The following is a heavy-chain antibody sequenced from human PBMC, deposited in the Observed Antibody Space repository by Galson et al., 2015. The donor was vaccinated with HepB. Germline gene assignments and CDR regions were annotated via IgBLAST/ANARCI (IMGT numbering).Heavy chain of an antibody. CDR3: AREWDYYDSSGARDAFDI. CDR2: INAGNGNT. J-gene: IGHJ3*02. V-gene: IGHV1-3*01. CDR1: GYTFTSYA. Sequence: SVKVSCKASGYTFTSYAMHWVRQAPGQRLEWMGWINAGNGNTKHSQKFQGRVTITRDTSASTAYMELSSLRSEDTAVYYCAREWDYYDSSGARDAFDIWGQGTIVTASS. D-gene: IGHD3-22*01.